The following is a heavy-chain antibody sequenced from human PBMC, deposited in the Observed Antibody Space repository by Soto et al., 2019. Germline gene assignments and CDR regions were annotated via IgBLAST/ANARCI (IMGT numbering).Heavy chain of an antibody. CDR2: IKQDGSEK. CDR3: ARGGYYDFWSGYYDY. V-gene: IGHV3-7*03. D-gene: IGHD3-3*01. CDR1: GFTFSSYW. Sequence: PGGSLRLCCAASGFTFSSYWMSWVRQAPGKGLEWVANIKQDGSEKYYVDSVKGRFTISRDNAKNSLYLQMNSLRAEDTAVYYCARGGYYDFWSGYYDYWGQGTLVTVSS. J-gene: IGHJ4*02.